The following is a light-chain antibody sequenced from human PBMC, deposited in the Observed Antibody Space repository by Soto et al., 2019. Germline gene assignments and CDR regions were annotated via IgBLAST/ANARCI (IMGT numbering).Light chain of an antibody. V-gene: IGKV3-11*01. Sequence: IVLTQSPATLSLSPGERATLSCRASQSVSRYLAWYQQKPGQAPRLLIYDASNRATGIPARFSGSGSGTDFTLTISILEPADFAIYYRPQVCTWPPISFCEGARLE. CDR1: QSVSRY. J-gene: IGKJ5*01. CDR3: PQVCTWPPIS. CDR2: DAS.